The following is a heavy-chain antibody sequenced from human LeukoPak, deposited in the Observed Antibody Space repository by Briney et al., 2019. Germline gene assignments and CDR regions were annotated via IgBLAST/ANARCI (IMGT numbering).Heavy chain of an antibody. CDR1: GGTFTNYA. V-gene: IGHV1-69*05. J-gene: IGHJ1*01. Sequence: SVRVSCKASGGTFTNYAISWVRQAPGHGLEWMAGIIPILGTSFYAQQFQGRVTITTDESTNTAYMELNSLRSEDTAIYYCAREGAILLMSLGYFRHWGQGTLVTVSS. CDR3: AREGAILLMSLGYFRH. CDR2: IIPILGTS.